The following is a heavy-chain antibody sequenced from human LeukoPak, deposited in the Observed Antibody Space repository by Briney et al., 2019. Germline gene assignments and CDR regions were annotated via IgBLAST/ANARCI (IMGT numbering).Heavy chain of an antibody. D-gene: IGHD2-2*01. J-gene: IGHJ4*02. CDR1: GYTFTSYG. CDR2: ISAYNGNT. V-gene: IGHV1-18*01. Sequence: ASVKVSCKASGYTFTSYGISWVRQAPGQGLEWVGWISAYNGNTFYAQKFEGRVSMTTDTSTNTVYMDLRSLRSDDTAVYYCARDLEHCRNIICSNSAYWGQGTLVTVSS. CDR3: ARDLEHCRNIICSNSAY.